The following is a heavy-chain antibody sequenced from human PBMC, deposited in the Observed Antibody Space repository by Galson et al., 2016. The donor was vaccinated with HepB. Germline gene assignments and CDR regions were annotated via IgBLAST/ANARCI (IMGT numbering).Heavy chain of an antibody. CDR3: AKDNAAWLVDY. J-gene: IGHJ4*02. D-gene: IGHD6-19*01. V-gene: IGHV3-30*04. Sequence: SLRLSCAASGFTFRSITMHWVCQAPGRGLEWLAAISPDGSEGYYADSVKGRFTISRDNSKNTLYLQMNSLRSEDAAIYYCAKDNAAWLVDYWGQGSLVTVSS. CDR1: GFTFRSIT. CDR2: ISPDGSEG.